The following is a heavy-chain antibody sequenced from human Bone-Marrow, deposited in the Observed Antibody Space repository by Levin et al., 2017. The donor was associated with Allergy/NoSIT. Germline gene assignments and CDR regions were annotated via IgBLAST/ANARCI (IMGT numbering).Heavy chain of an antibody. CDR2: INPYNGNT. V-gene: IGHV1-18*01. Sequence: ASVKVSCKTSGYTFTSSGVSWVRQAPGQGLEWLAWINPYNGNTNYAQKVQGRVTLTTETPTTTAYMELTSLRPDDTAVYYCARDNCTNPFCHFDYWGQGTLVTVSS. D-gene: IGHD2-8*01. CDR3: ARDNCTNPFCHFDY. J-gene: IGHJ4*02. CDR1: GYTFTSSG.